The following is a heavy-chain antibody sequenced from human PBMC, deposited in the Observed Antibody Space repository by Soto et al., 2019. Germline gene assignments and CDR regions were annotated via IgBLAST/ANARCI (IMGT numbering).Heavy chain of an antibody. V-gene: IGHV3-23*01. Sequence: GGSLRLSCAASGFTFSSYAMSWVRQAPGKGLEWVSAISASGGGTYYADSVKGRFTISRGNSKNTVYLQMNSLRAEDTAVYYCAKGTLRRSSYPYYYYMDVWGKGTTVTVSS. CDR1: GFTFSSYA. D-gene: IGHD3-3*01. CDR3: AKGTLRRSSYPYYYYMDV. J-gene: IGHJ6*03. CDR2: ISASGGGT.